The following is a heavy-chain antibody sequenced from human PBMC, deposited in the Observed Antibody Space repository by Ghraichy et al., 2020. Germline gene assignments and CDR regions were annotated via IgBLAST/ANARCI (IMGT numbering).Heavy chain of an antibody. V-gene: IGHV4-34*01. CDR3: ARHPLNYYESRGYCFDF. Sequence: SETLSLTCAVYGGSFSGYYWSWIRQPPGKGLEWIGEINPSGNTNYNPSHKSRVIISVDRSKNQFSLKLSSVTAADTAVYYCARHPLNYYESRGYCFDFWGQGTLVTVSS. CDR1: GGSFSGYY. CDR2: INPSGNT. J-gene: IGHJ4*02. D-gene: IGHD3-22*01.